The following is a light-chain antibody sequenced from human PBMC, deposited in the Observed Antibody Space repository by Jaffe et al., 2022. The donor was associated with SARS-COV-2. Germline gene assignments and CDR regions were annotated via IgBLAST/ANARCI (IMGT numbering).Light chain of an antibody. J-gene: IGKJ4*01. CDR3: QQSYNIALT. CDR1: QSIGNY. CDR2: RAS. Sequence: DIQLTQSPTSLSASAGDRVTITCRASQSIGNYLNWYQQKPGKAPKLLIFRASSLESGVSSRFSGSGSGTDFSLTISGLRPEDFATYYCQQSYNIALTFGGGTKVEIK. V-gene: IGKV1-39*01.